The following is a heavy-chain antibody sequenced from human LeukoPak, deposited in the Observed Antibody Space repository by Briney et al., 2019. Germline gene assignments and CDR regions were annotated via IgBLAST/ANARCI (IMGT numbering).Heavy chain of an antibody. J-gene: IGHJ4*02. V-gene: IGHV3-53*01. CDR1: GFTVTSNF. CDR3: ARAAYDSNGYTANHDY. Sequence: GGSLRLSCAASGFTVTSNFMSWVRQAPGKGLEWVSVLYSDGTTYYADSVKGRFTISRDNSKNTLSLQLNNLRADDTAVYYCARAAYDSNGYTANHDYWGQGTLVTVSS. CDR2: LYSDGTT. D-gene: IGHD3-22*01.